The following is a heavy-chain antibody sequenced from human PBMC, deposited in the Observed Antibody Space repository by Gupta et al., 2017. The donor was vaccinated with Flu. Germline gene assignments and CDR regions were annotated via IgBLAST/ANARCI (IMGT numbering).Heavy chain of an antibody. V-gene: IGHV3-23*01. CDR3: AKGGSSWGGVDY. CDR2: ISGSGGST. J-gene: IGHJ4*02. CDR1: GFTFSSYA. Sequence: EVQLLESGGGLVQPGGSLRLSWAASGFTFSSYAMSWVSQAPGKGLEWVSAISGSGGSTYYADSVKGRFTISRDNSKNTLYLQMNSLRAEDTAVYYCAKGGSSWGGVDYWGQGTLVTVSS. D-gene: IGHD6-13*01.